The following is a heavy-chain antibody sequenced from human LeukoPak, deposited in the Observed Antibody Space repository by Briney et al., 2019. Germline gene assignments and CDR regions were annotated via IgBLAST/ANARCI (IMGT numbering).Heavy chain of an antibody. CDR1: GGSISSLS. J-gene: IGHJ4*02. D-gene: IGHD6-6*01. V-gene: IGHV4-59*08. CDR3: ARHRAHSSSSPFDY. CDR2: IYYTGST. Sequence: SETLSLTCSASGGSISSLSWSRVRQPPGKGLEWVGYIYYTGSTNYNPSLKSRVTMFVDMSKNQFSLRLSSVTAADTAVYYCARHRAHSSSSPFDYWGQGTLVTVSS.